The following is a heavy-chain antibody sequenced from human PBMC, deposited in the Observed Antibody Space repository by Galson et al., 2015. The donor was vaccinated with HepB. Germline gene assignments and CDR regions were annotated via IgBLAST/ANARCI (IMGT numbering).Heavy chain of an antibody. Sequence: SLRLSCAASGFTFNDYAMHWVRQPPGKGLEWVSGISWNSGNIGYADSVKGRFTLSRDNAENSLYLQMNSLRGEDTAFYYCAKGDYGDYVYYGMDVWGQGTTVTVSS. J-gene: IGHJ6*02. CDR1: GFTFNDYA. CDR2: ISWNSGNI. V-gene: IGHV3-9*01. CDR3: AKGDYGDYVYYGMDV. D-gene: IGHD4-17*01.